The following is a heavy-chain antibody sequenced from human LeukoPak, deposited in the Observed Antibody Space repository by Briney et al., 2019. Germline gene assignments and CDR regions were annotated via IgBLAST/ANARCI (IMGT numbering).Heavy chain of an antibody. CDR1: GGSFSGYY. D-gene: IGHD2-2*01. J-gene: IGHJ4*02. CDR2: INHSGSN. CDR3: ARGLNCSSTSCATPLIDY. Sequence: SETLSLTCAVYGGSFSGYYWSWIRQPPGKGREGIGEINHSGSNNYKPSLKSRVSISVDTSKNQFSLKLSSVTAADTAVYYCARGLNCSSTSCATPLIDYWSQGTLVTVSS. V-gene: IGHV4-34*01.